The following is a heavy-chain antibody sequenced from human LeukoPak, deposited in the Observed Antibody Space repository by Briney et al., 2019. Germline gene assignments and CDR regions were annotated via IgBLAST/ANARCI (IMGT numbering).Heavy chain of an antibody. J-gene: IGHJ5*02. Sequence: ASVKVSCKASGYSFTLYAMNWVRQAPGQGLEWMRWINTNTGNPTYAQGFTGRFVFSLDTSVSTAYLQITSLKAEDTAVYYCARDPPYNDFWSDYTIFDPWGQGTLVTVSS. CDR1: GYSFTLYA. V-gene: IGHV7-4-1*02. D-gene: IGHD3-3*01. CDR2: INTNTGNP. CDR3: ARDPPYNDFWSDYTIFDP.